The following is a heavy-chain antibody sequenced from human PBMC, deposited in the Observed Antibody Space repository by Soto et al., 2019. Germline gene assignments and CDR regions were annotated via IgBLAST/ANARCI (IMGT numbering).Heavy chain of an antibody. J-gene: IGHJ3*02. CDR3: AREGSYYYDSSGYYADAFDI. CDR1: GGSISSYY. V-gene: IGHV4-59*01. D-gene: IGHD3-22*01. CDR2: IYYSGST. Sequence: PSETLSLTCTVSGGSISSYYWSWIRQPPGKGLEWIGYIYYSGSTNYNPSLKSRVTISVDTSKSQFSLKLTSVTAADTAVYYCAREGSYYYDSSGYYADAFDICGQGTMVSVSS.